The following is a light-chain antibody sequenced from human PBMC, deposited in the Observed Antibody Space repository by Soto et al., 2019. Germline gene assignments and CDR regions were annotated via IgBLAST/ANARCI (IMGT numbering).Light chain of an antibody. V-gene: IGKV1-39*01. CDR2: AAS. CDR1: QSISRH. CDR3: QQTYNMPRT. J-gene: IGKJ3*01. Sequence: DIQMTQSPSSLSASLGDRVTITCRASQSISRHLNWYQQKPGKAPRLLIYAASSLQSGVPSRFSGSGSGTDFILTITSLQPEDSATYYCQQTYNMPRTFRPGTKVDIK.